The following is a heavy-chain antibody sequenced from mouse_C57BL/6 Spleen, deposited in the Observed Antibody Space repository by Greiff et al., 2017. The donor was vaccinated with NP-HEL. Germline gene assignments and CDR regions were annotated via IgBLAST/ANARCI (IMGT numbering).Heavy chain of an antibody. CDR3: ARSRRGAYWYFDV. CDR2: INPNNGGT. J-gene: IGHJ1*03. V-gene: IGHV1-18*01. Sequence: VQLQQSGPELVKPGASVKIPCKASGYTFTDYNMDWVKQSHGKSLEWIGDINPNNGGTIYNQKFEGKATVTVDKSSSTAYMELRSLTSEDTAVYYCARSRRGAYWYFDVWGTGTTVTVSS. CDR1: GYTFTDYN.